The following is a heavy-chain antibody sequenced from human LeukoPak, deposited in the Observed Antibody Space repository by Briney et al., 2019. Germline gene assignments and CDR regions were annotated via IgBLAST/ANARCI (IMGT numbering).Heavy chain of an antibody. J-gene: IGHJ4*02. CDR3: ARLVPLEWGY. D-gene: IGHD3-10*01. Sequence: GGSLRLSCAASGFTFSSYWMHWVRQAPGEGLVWVSRINSDGSSTSYADSVKGRFTISRDNAKNTLYLQMNSLRAEDTAVYYCARLVPLEWGYWGQGTLVTVSS. CDR1: GFTFSSYW. CDR2: INSDGSST. V-gene: IGHV3-74*01.